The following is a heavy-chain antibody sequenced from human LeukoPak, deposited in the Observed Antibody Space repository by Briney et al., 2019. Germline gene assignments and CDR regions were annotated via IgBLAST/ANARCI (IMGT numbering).Heavy chain of an antibody. CDR2: IRYDGSNK. CDR3: ARVVIDAFDI. D-gene: IGHD3-22*01. Sequence: GGSLRLSCAASGFTFSSYGMHWVRQAPGKGLEWVAFIRYDGSNKYYADSVKGRFTISRDNSKNTLYLQMNSLRAEDTAVYYCARVVIDAFDIWGQGTKVTVSS. J-gene: IGHJ3*02. V-gene: IGHV3-30*02. CDR1: GFTFSSYG.